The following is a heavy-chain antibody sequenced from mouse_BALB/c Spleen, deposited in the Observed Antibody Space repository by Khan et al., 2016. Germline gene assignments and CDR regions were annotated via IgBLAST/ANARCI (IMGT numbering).Heavy chain of an antibody. V-gene: IGHV1-39*01. CDR3: ARRADYYGSSYGHYAMDY. D-gene: IGHD1-1*01. CDR2: IDPYYGGT. Sequence: VRLQQSGPELEKPGASVKISCKASGYSFTGYNMNWVKQSNGKSLEWIGNIDPYYGGTSYNQKFKGKATLTVDKSSSTAYMQLKSLTSEDSAVYYCARRADYYGSSYGHYAMDYWGQGTSVTVSS. CDR1: GYSFTGYN. J-gene: IGHJ4*01.